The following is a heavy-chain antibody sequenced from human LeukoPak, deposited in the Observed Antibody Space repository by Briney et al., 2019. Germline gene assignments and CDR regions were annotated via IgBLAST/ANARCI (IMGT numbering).Heavy chain of an antibody. J-gene: IGHJ4*02. CDR1: GFTFSSYT. D-gene: IGHD7-27*01. CDR3: AKDGGLWVSAHWGDS. V-gene: IGHV3-23*01. CDR2: ITTSDGNT. Sequence: GGSLRLSCAASGFTFSSYTMSWVRQAPGKGLEWVSTITTSDGNTYYADSVKGRFTVSRDNSKNTPFLQMNSLRAEDTAVYYCAKDGGLWVSAHWGDSWGRGTLVTVSS.